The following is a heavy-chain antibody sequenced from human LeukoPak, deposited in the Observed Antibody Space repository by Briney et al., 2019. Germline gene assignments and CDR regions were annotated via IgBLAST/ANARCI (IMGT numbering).Heavy chain of an antibody. Sequence: PGRSLRLSCAASGVTISTNFMNWVRQAPGKGLEWVAVLSYDGSNKYYADSVKGRFTTSRDDSKNTLYLQMNSLTPEDTAVYYCARGDSGWFFFDYWGQGTLITVSS. J-gene: IGHJ4*02. V-gene: IGHV3-30*04. CDR2: LSYDGSNK. CDR1: GVTISTNF. D-gene: IGHD6-19*01. CDR3: ARGDSGWFFFDY.